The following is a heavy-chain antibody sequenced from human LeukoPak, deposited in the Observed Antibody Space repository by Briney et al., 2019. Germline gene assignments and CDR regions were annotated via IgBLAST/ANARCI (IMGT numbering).Heavy chain of an antibody. D-gene: IGHD5-18*01. J-gene: IGHJ4*02. CDR1: GGTFSSYA. CDR2: IIPIFGTA. CDR3: ARVSVGYSYGFPDY. V-gene: IGHV1-69*13. Sequence: ASVKVSCKASGGTFSSYAISWVRQAPGQGLEWMGGIIPIFGTANYAQKFQGRVTITADESTSTAYMELSSLRSEDTAVYYCARVSVGYSYGFPDYWGQGTLVTVSS.